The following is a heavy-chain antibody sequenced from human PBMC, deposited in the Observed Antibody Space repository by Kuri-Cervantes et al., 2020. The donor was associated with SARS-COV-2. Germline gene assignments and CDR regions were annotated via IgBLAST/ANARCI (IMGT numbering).Heavy chain of an antibody. D-gene: IGHD3-3*01. CDR2: ISYDGSNK. V-gene: IGHV3-30*04. J-gene: IGHJ4*02. CDR1: GFTFSSYA. CDR3: VKDVAGYYIWYFDY. Sequence: GGSLRLSCAASGFTFSSYAMHWVRQAPGKGLEWVAVISYDGSNKYYADSVKGRFTISRDNSKNTLYLQMNSLRAEDTAVYYCVKDVAGYYIWYFDYWGQGTLVTVSS.